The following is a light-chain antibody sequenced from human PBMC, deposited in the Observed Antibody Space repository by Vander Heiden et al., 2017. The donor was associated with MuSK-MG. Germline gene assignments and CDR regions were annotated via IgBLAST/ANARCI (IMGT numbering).Light chain of an antibody. V-gene: IGLV3-27*01. CDR2: KDS. Sequence: SYELTQPSSVSVSPGQTARITCPGDVLEKKYARWFQQKPGQAPVLVIYKDSERPSGIPGRFSGSSSGTTVTLTISGAQVEDEADYYCYSAADNNRVFGGGTKLTVL. CDR1: VLEKKY. CDR3: YSAADNNRV. J-gene: IGLJ2*01.